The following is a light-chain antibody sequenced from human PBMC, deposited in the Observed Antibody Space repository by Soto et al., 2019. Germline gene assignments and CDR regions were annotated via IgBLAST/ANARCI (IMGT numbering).Light chain of an antibody. Sequence: QSVLTQPASVSGSPGQSISISCTGTSSDVGGYNSVSWYQQYPGKAPTLIIYEVSYRPSGVSNRFSGSKSGNTASLTISGLQSEDEADYYCSSYTSSTPYVFGTGTKLTVL. CDR2: EVS. CDR1: SSDVGGYNS. J-gene: IGLJ1*01. V-gene: IGLV2-14*01. CDR3: SSYTSSTPYV.